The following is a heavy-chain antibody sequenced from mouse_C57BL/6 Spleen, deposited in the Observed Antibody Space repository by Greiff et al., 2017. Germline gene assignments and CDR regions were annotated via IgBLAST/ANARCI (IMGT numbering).Heavy chain of an antibody. V-gene: IGHV1-66*01. D-gene: IGHD1-3*01. CDR3: ARGPIRYAMDY. J-gene: IGHJ4*01. CDR1: GYSFTSYY. CDR2: IYPGSGNT. Sequence: QVHVKQSGPELVKPGASVKISCKASGYSFTSYYIHWVKQRPGQGLEWIGWIYPGSGNTKYNEKFKGKATLTADTSSSTAYMQLSSLTSEDSAVYYCARGPIRYAMDYWGQGTSVTVSS.